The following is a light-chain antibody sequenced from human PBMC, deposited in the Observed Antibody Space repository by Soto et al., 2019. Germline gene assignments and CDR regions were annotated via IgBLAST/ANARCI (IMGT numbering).Light chain of an antibody. CDR1: QSIAYY. CDR2: AAS. Sequence: DIQMTQSPSSLSASVGDRVTITCRASQSIAYYLNWFQQKPGKAPKLLIYAASSLQSGVPSRFSGSGSGTDFTLTISSLQPEDFATYYCQQSSNSPMDTFGQGTKLYVK. CDR3: QQSSNSPMDT. V-gene: IGKV1-39*01. J-gene: IGKJ2*01.